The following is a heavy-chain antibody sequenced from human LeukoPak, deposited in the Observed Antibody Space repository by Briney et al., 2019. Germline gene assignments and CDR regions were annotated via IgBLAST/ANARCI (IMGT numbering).Heavy chain of an antibody. CDR1: GGSIRSGGYY. CDR3: ARAATIFGVVSQFDP. J-gene: IGHJ5*02. CDR2: VFYTGAT. V-gene: IGHV4-31*03. D-gene: IGHD3-3*01. Sequence: SQTLSLTCTVSGGSIRSGGYYWSWIRQHPGRGLEWIGYVFYTGATYYNPSLESRVTISGDTSKNQFSVKLSSVTAADTAVYYCARAATIFGVVSQFDPWGQGTLATVSS.